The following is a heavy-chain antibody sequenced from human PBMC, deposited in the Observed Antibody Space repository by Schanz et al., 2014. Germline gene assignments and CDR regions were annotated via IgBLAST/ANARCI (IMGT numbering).Heavy chain of an antibody. CDR3: AKDPSHGDYDYYFDY. CDR2: ISGSGGST. CDR1: GFTFSTYA. V-gene: IGHV3-23*01. D-gene: IGHD3-22*01. J-gene: IGHJ4*02. Sequence: EVQLLDSGGGSVQPGGSLRLSCAASGFTFSTYAMSWVRQAPGKGLEWVSAISGSGGSTYYADSVKGRFTISRDNSKNTLYLQMNSLRAEDTAVYYCAKDPSHGDYDYYFDYWGQGTLVTVSS.